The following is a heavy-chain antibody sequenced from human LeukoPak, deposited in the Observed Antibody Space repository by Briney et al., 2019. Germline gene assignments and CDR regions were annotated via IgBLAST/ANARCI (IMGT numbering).Heavy chain of an antibody. CDR3: ASTGSGNTKLFDY. J-gene: IGHJ4*02. CDR1: GYTFTSYY. D-gene: IGHD3-10*01. Sequence: GGSLRLSCAASGYTFTSYYMHWVRQAPGQGLEWMGIINPSGGSTSYAQKFQGRVTMTRDTSTSTVYMELSSLRSEDTAVYYCASTGSGNTKLFDYWGQGTLVTVSS. CDR2: INPSGGST. V-gene: IGHV1-46*01.